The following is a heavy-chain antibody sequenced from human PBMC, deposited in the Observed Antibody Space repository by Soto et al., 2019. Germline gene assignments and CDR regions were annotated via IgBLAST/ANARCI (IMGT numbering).Heavy chain of an antibody. D-gene: IGHD3-10*01. CDR3: ARERARGSGSYWGWVDP. V-gene: IGHV4-31*03. CDR1: GGSISSGGYY. CDR2: IYYSGST. J-gene: IGHJ5*02. Sequence: QVQLQESGPGLVKPSQTLSLTCTVSGGSISSGGYYWSWIRQHPGKGLEWIGYIYYSGSTYYNPSLQSRVTISVDTSKNQFSRKLSSVTAADTAVYYCARERARGSGSYWGWVDPWGQGTLVTVSS.